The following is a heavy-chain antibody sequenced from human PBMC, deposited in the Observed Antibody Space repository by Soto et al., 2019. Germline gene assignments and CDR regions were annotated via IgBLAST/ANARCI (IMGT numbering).Heavy chain of an antibody. CDR2: ISAYNGNT. CDR3: ARDRAGYYDSSGYYSPYYFDY. Sequence: ASVKVSCKASGYTFTSYGISWVRQAPGQGLEWMGWISAYNGNTNYAQKLQGRVTMTTDTSTGTAYMELRSLGSDDTAVYYCARDRAGYYDSSGYYSPYYFDYWGQGTLVTVSS. D-gene: IGHD3-22*01. V-gene: IGHV1-18*01. CDR1: GYTFTSYG. J-gene: IGHJ4*02.